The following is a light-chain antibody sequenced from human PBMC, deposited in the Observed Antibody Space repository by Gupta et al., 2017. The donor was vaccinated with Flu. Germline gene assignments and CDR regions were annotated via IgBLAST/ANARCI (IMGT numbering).Light chain of an antibody. CDR3: AAWDDSLNNWV. V-gene: IGLV1-44*01. CDR1: SSNIGSKG. Sequence: RVTISCSGSSSNIGSKGVTWYQQLPGTAPKLIIYSSNLRSSGVPDRLSGSKSGASASLAISGLQSEDEADYYCAAWDDSLNNWVFAGGTKLTVL. CDR2: SSN. J-gene: IGLJ3*02.